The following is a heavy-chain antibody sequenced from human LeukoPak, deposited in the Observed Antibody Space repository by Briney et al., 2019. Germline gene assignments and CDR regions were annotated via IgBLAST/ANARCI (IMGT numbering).Heavy chain of an antibody. V-gene: IGHV5-51*01. Sequence: GESLQISCKGSGYSLTSYWIGWGRQMPGKGLEWMGIIYPGDSDTRYSPSFQGQVTISADKSISTAYLQWSSLKASDTAMYYCARLPRYYGSGSYGPFDYWGQGTLVTVSS. J-gene: IGHJ4*02. D-gene: IGHD3-10*01. CDR1: GYSLTSYW. CDR2: IYPGDSDT. CDR3: ARLPRYYGSGSYGPFDY.